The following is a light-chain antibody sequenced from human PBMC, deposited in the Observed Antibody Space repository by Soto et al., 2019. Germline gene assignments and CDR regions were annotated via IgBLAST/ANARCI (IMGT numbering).Light chain of an antibody. CDR3: QQYNSYST. Sequence: DIQMTQSPSTLSASVGDRVTITCRASQSISSWLAWYQQKPGKAPKLLIYAASTLEIGVPSRFSGSGSGTDFSLTISSLQPDDFATYFCQQYNSYSTFGQGTKLEIK. CDR2: AAS. CDR1: QSISSW. V-gene: IGKV1-5*01. J-gene: IGKJ2*01.